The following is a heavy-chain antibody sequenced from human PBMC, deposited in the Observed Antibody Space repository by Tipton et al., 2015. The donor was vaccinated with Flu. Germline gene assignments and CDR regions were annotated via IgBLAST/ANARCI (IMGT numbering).Heavy chain of an antibody. CDR2: IYHIGTT. J-gene: IGHJ3*02. D-gene: IGHD4-23*01. CDR3: ARPGVKDYGGDTHAFDI. Sequence: TLSLTCRVSGGSITTSSYYWAWIRQSPGKGLEWIGSIYHIGTTYFNPSLRSRVTMSVDTAKNQVSLEMTSVTAADTAVYYCARPGVKDYGGDTHAFDIWSQGTMVTVSS. CDR1: GGSITTSSYY. V-gene: IGHV4-39*01.